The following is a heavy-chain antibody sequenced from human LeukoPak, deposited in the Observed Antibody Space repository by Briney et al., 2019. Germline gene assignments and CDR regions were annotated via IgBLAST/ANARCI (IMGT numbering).Heavy chain of an antibody. J-gene: IGHJ4*02. Sequence: ASVKVSCKASGYTFSRNAIHWVRQAPGQSLEWLGWIDIANGNRKFSEKLQGRVTITTDISASTAYMELSSLRSEDTAVYYCARLGSSSWPKFDYWGQGTLVTVSS. CDR1: GYTFSRNA. CDR3: ARLGSSSWPKFDY. CDR2: IDIANGNR. D-gene: IGHD6-13*01. V-gene: IGHV1-3*04.